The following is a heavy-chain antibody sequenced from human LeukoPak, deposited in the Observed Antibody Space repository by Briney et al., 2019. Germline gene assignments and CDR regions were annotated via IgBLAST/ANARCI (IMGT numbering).Heavy chain of an antibody. D-gene: IGHD4-23*01. CDR3: ARDYGGNIRGYFDY. J-gene: IGHJ4*02. Sequence: GGSLRLSCAASGFTFDDYGMSWVRQAPGKGLEWVSVIYSGGSTYYADSVKGRFTISRDNSKNTLYLQMNSLRVEDTAVYYCARDYGGNIRGYFDYWGQGTLVTVSS. V-gene: IGHV3-66*01. CDR2: IYSGGST. CDR1: GFTFDDYG.